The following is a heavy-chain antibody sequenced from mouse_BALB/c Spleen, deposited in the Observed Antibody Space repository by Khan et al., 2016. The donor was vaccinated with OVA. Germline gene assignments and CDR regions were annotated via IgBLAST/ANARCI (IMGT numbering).Heavy chain of an antibody. CDR3: ARKNGSDFDY. V-gene: IGHV1-20*02. J-gene: IGHJ2*01. CDR2: INPHIGET. Sequence: EVVLVESGPELVKPGASVKISCKASGYSFTGYFMNWVMQSHGKSLEWIGRINPHIGETFYNQKFKGKATLTVDESSSTAHMELRSLASEDSAVYYCARKNGSDFDYWGQGTTLTVSS. CDR1: GYSFTGYF. D-gene: IGHD1-1*01.